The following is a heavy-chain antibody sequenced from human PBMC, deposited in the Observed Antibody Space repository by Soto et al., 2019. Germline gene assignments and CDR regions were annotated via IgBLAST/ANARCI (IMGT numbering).Heavy chain of an antibody. V-gene: IGHV3-11*01. D-gene: IGHD3-3*01. CDR3: ARFMTIFGVPPRGYYYYGMDV. Sequence: GGSLRLSCAASGFTFSDYYMSWIRQAPGKGLEWVSYISSSGSTIYYADSVKGRFTISRDNAKNSLYLQMNSLRAEDTAVYYCARFMTIFGVPPRGYYYYGMDVWGQGTTVTVSS. CDR2: ISSSGSTI. J-gene: IGHJ6*02. CDR1: GFTFSDYY.